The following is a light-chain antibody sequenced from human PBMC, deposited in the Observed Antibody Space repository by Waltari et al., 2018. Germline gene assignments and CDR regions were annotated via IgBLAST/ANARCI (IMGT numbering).Light chain of an antibody. V-gene: IGKV4-1*01. Sequence: IVVTQSPDSLAVSLGERVTINCRSNQILLYDSNNRNYLAWYQQKPGQPPRPLIYWAYMRQSGVPDRFTGSGSGTDFTLTISSLQAEDVAVYYCQQYFSTPWTFGHETGWKSN. J-gene: IGKJ1*01. CDR3: QQYFSTPWT. CDR2: WAY. CDR1: QILLYDSNNRNY.